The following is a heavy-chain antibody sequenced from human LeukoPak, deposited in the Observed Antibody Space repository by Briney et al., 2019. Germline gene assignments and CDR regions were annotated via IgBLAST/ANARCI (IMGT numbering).Heavy chain of an antibody. D-gene: IGHD6-13*01. J-gene: IGHJ4*02. CDR1: GFTFSDYY. V-gene: IGHV3-11*04. CDR2: ISSSGSTI. CDR3: ARDRRDVGAQLVRSYYFDY. Sequence: PGGSLRLSCAASGFTFSDYYMSWIRQAPGKGLEWVSYISSSGSTIYYADSVKGRFTISRDNAKNSLYLQMNSLRAEDTAVYYCARDRRDVGAQLVRSYYFDYWGQGTLVTVSS.